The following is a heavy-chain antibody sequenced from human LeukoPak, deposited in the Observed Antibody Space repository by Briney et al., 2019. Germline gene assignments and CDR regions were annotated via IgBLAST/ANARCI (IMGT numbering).Heavy chain of an antibody. D-gene: IGHD1-14*01. V-gene: IGHV1-69*05. Sequence: GASVKVSCKASGGTFSSYAISWVRQAPGQGLEWMGGIIPIFGTANYAQKFQGRVTITTDESTSTAYMELSSLRSEDTAVYYCATDRRWGNRVLFNYWGQGTLVTVSS. J-gene: IGHJ4*02. CDR1: GGTFSSYA. CDR3: ATDRRWGNRVLFNY. CDR2: IIPIFGTA.